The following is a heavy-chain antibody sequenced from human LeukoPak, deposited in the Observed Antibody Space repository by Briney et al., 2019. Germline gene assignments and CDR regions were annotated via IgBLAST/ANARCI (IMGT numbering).Heavy chain of an antibody. Sequence: GRSLSLSCAASGFTFSTYAMSWVRQAPGKGLEWVSVVSGTGGRTYYADSVKGRFTISRDNSKNTLYLQMNSLRAEDTALYYCVKASSSSPQYNWFDAWGQGTLVTVSS. CDR2: VSGTGGRT. CDR1: GFTFSTYA. D-gene: IGHD6-6*01. J-gene: IGHJ5*02. V-gene: IGHV3-23*01. CDR3: VKASSSSPQYNWFDA.